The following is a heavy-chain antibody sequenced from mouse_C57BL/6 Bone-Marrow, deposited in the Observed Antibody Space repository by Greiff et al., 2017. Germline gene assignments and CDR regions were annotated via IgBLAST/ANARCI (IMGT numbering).Heavy chain of an antibody. Sequence: EVQLQESGAELVRPGASVKLSCTASGFNIKDDYMHWVKQRPEQGLEWIGWIDPENGDTEYASKFQGKATITADTSSNTAYLQLSSLTSEDTAVYYCTTVYYYCSSPYYFDYWGQGTTLTVSS. CDR1: GFNIKDDY. CDR3: TTVYYYCSSPYYFDY. V-gene: IGHV14-4*01. CDR2: IDPENGDT. D-gene: IGHD1-1*01. J-gene: IGHJ2*01.